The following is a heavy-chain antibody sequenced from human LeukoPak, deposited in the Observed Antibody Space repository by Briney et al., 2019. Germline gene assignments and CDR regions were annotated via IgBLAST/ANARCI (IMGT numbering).Heavy chain of an antibody. CDR2: INPSGGST. Sequence: ASVKVSCKSSGYTFTTYYMHWVRQAPGQGLEWMGIINPSGGSTSYAQKFQGRVTVTRDMSTSTVYMELSSLRSEDTAVYYCARGPGQQWLAPDDAFDTWGQGTMVTVSS. CDR3: ARGPGQQWLAPDDAFDT. CDR1: GYTFTTYY. V-gene: IGHV1-46*01. D-gene: IGHD6-19*01. J-gene: IGHJ3*02.